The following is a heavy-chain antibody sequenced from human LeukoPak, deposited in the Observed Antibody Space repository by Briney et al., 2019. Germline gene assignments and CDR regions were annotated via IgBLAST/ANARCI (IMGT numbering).Heavy chain of an antibody. CDR2: ISSSSYI. CDR1: GFTFSSYS. J-gene: IGHJ3*02. D-gene: IGHD1-26*01. Sequence: GGSLRLSCAASGFTFSSYSMNWVRQAPGKRLEWVSSISSSSYIYYADSVKGRFTISRDNAKNSLYLQMNSLRAEDTAVYYCARDRSYSGSAFDIWGQGTMVTVSS. V-gene: IGHV3-21*01. CDR3: ARDRSYSGSAFDI.